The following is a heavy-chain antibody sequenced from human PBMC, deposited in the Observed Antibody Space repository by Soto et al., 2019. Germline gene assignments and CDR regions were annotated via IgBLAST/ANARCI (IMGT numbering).Heavy chain of an antibody. CDR2: ISYDGSNK. J-gene: IGHJ3*02. D-gene: IGHD2-8*01. Sequence: GGSLRLSCAASGFTFSSYGMHWVRQAPGKGLEWVAVISYDGSNKYYADSVKGRFTISRDNSKNTLYLQMNSLRAEDTAVYYCAKEEHCTNGVCYAFDIWGQGTMVTVSS. CDR1: GFTFSSYG. V-gene: IGHV3-30*18. CDR3: AKEEHCTNGVCYAFDI.